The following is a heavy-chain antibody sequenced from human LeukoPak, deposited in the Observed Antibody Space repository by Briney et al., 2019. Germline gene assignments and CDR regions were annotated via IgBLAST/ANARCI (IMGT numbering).Heavy chain of an antibody. J-gene: IGHJ4*02. CDR3: ARDSIRGYSGYEDFDY. CDR2: ISYDGSNK. CDR1: GFTFSSYG. Sequence: PGGSLRLSRAASGFTFSSYGMHWVRQAPGKGLEWVAVISYDGSNKYYADSVKGRFTISRDNSKNTLYLQMNSLRAEDTAVYYCARDSIRGYSGYEDFDYWGQGTLVTVSS. V-gene: IGHV3-30*19. D-gene: IGHD5-12*01.